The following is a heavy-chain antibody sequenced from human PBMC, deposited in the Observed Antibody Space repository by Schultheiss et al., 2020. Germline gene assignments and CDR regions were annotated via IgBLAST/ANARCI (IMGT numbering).Heavy chain of an antibody. Sequence: SQTLSLTCTVSGGSISSYYWSWIRQPAGKGLEWIGRIYTSGSTNYNPSLKSRVTISVDTSKNQFSLKLSSVTAADTAVYYCARQRKFKEMATQPVDYWGQGTLVTVSS. CDR2: IYTSGST. CDR3: ARQRKFKEMATQPVDY. J-gene: IGHJ4*02. V-gene: IGHV4-4*07. D-gene: IGHD5-24*01. CDR1: GGSISSYY.